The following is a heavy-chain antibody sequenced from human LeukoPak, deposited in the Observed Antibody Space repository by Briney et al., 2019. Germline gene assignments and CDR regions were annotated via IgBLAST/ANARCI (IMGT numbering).Heavy chain of an antibody. V-gene: IGHV3-21*01. CDR1: GFTFSSYS. CDR3: AREKREGLWFGELFRFQHCGLDV. CDR2: ISSSSNYI. D-gene: IGHD3-10*01. Sequence: PGGSLRLSCAASGFTFSSYSMNWVRQAPGKGLEWVSSISSSSNYIYYADSVKGRFTISRDNAKESLYLQMNNLRDDDTGVYYCAREKREGLWFGELFRFQHCGLDVWGQGTTVIVSS. J-gene: IGHJ6*02.